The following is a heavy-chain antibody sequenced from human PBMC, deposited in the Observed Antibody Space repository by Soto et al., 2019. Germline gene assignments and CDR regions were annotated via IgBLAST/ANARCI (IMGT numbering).Heavy chain of an antibody. D-gene: IGHD1-26*01. CDR2: IYYSGST. J-gene: IGHJ6*02. V-gene: IGHV4-39*01. CDR1: GPSIGSISYY. CDR3: ARHSWDPNYYYYGMDV. Sequence: SDTLSLTCTLAGPSIGSISYYWGWIRQPPGKGLEWIGSIYYSGSTYYNPSLKSRVTISVDTSKNQFSLKLSSVTAADTAVYYCARHSWDPNYYYYGMDVWGQGTTVT.